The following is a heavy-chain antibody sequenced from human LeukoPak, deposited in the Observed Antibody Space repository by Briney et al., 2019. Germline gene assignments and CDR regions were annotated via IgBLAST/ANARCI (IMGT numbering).Heavy chain of an antibody. Sequence: SDTLSLTCAVYGGSLSGYYWNWIRQPPGKGLEWIGEINHGGDTNYNPSLKSRVTISVDTSKNQFSLKLSSVTAADTAVYYCAAHYGSGSSFDYWGQGTLVTVSS. D-gene: IGHD3-10*01. CDR2: INHGGDT. CDR3: AAHYGSGSSFDY. CDR1: GGSLSGYY. J-gene: IGHJ4*02. V-gene: IGHV4-34*01.